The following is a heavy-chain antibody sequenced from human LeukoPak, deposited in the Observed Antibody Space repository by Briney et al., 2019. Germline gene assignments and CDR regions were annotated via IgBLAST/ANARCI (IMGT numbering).Heavy chain of an antibody. CDR1: GFTFTTYG. V-gene: IGHV3-33*01. CDR3: ARDLWQQMIQGYDY. J-gene: IGHJ4*02. CDR2: IWNDGSYK. D-gene: IGHD6-13*01. Sequence: GGSLRLSCAASGFTFTTYGMHWVRQAPGKGLEWVAVIWNDGSYKHYADSVKGRFTISRDDSKNTIYLQMNSLRAEDTAVYYCARDLWQQMIQGYDYWGQGTLVTVSS.